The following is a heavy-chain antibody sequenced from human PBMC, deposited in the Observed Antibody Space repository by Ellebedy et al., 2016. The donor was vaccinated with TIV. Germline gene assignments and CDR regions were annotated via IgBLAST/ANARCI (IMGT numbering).Heavy chain of an antibody. CDR2: ISSSGSSR. Sequence: GESLKISCAASGFTVSSNYMSWIRQAPGKGLEWISYISSSGSSRHHADSVNGRFTISRDNAKNSLYLQMNSLRVDDTAVYYCATSGYSDTWLFRGMDVWGQGTTVTVSS. CDR1: GFTVSSNY. CDR3: ATSGYSDTWLFRGMDV. J-gene: IGHJ6*02. V-gene: IGHV3-11*01. D-gene: IGHD6-13*01.